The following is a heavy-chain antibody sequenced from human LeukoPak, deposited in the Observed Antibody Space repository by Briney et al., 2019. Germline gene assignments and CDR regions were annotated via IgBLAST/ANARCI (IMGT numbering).Heavy chain of an antibody. CDR1: GGTFSSYA. V-gene: IGHV1-46*01. Sequence: GASVKVSCKASGGTFSSYAISWVRQAPGQGLEWMGIINPSGGSTSYAQKFQGRVTMTRDTSTSTVYMELSSLRSEDTAVYYCARSPGGEAFDYWGQGTLVTVSS. J-gene: IGHJ4*02. CDR3: ARSPGGEAFDY. D-gene: IGHD3-10*01. CDR2: INPSGGST.